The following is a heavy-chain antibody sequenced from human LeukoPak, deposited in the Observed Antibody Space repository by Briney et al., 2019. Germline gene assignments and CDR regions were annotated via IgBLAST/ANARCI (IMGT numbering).Heavy chain of an antibody. J-gene: IGHJ5*01. CDR2: ISAGADST. V-gene: IGHV3-23*01. CDR1: TLTFNGYS. D-gene: IGHD4-17*01. CDR3: ARGAYGDYDS. Sequence: GGSLTLSCGAFTLTFNGYSLSWIRQAPGKGLEWVSAISAGADSTYYADSVQGRFTISRDNSKNTLFLQMSGLRAEDTAVYFCARGAYGDYDSWGQGTLVTVSS.